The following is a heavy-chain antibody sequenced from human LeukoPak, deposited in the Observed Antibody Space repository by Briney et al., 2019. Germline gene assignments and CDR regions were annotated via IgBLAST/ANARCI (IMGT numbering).Heavy chain of an antibody. J-gene: IGHJ4*02. CDR3: TTDQHDSSGYWADY. V-gene: IGHV3-30*03. CDR1: GGSISSSNW. CDR2: ISYDGSNK. D-gene: IGHD3-22*01. Sequence: PSGTLSLTCAVSGGSISSSNWWSWVRQAPGKGLEWVAVISYDGSNKYYADSVKGRFTISRDNSKNTLYLQMNSLKTEDTAVYYCTTDQHDSSGYWADYWGQGTLVTVSS.